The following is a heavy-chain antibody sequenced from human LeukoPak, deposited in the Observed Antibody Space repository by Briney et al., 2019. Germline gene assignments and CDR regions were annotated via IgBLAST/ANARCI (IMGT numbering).Heavy chain of an antibody. J-gene: IGHJ4*02. V-gene: IGHV3-21*01. D-gene: IGHD4-17*01. Sequence: GGSLRLSCAASGFPFSSYTINWVRRAPGKGLEWVASISSSSSFLYYADSVRGRFTISRDNAKNSLYLQMNSLRAEDTAVYYCARLTTVTDNPNYWGQGTLVTVSS. CDR3: ARLTTVTDNPNY. CDR2: ISSSSSFL. CDR1: GFPFSSYT.